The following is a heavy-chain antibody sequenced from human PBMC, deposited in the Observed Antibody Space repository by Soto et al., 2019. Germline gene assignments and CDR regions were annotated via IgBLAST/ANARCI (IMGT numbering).Heavy chain of an antibody. J-gene: IGHJ6*02. CDR2: ISWDGGST. CDR1: GFTFDDYT. CDR3: AKAMHDSQPHQYGMDV. V-gene: IGHV3-43*01. Sequence: EVQLVESGGVVVQPGGSLRLSCAASGFTFDDYTMHWVRQAPGKGLEWVSLISWDGGSTYYADSVKGRFTISRDNSKNALHLQMNGLRAEDTALSYCAKAMHDSQPHQYGMDVWGQGTTVTVSS. D-gene: IGHD3-16*01.